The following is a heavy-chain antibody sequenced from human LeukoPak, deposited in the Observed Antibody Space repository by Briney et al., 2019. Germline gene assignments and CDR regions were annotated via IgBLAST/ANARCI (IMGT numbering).Heavy chain of an antibody. D-gene: IGHD2/OR15-2a*01. V-gene: IGHV3-30*18. CDR3: AKDAREYLGPYYYGMDV. J-gene: IGHJ6*02. Sequence: GGSLRLSCAASGFTFNNYGMHCVRQAPGKGLEWVAVISYDGSNKYYADSVKGRFTISRDNSKNTLYLQMNSLRAEDTAVYYCAKDAREYLGPYYYGMDVWDQGTTVTVSS. CDR1: GFTFNNYG. CDR2: ISYDGSNK.